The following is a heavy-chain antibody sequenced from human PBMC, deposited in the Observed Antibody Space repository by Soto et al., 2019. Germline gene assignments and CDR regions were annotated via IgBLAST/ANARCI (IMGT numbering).Heavy chain of an antibody. CDR1: GGSISSSNW. V-gene: IGHV4-4*02. J-gene: IGHJ4*02. Sequence: TLSLTCAVSGGSISSSNWWSWVRQPPGKGLEWIGEIYHSGSTNYNPSLKSRVTISVDKSKNQFSLKLSSVTAADTAVYYCARSKPDSSGWPPYYFDYWGQGTLVTVSS. CDR3: ARSKPDSSGWPPYYFDY. D-gene: IGHD6-19*01. CDR2: IYHSGST.